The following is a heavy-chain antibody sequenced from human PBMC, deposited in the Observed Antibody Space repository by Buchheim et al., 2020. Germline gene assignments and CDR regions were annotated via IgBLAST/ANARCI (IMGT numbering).Heavy chain of an antibody. V-gene: IGHV1-46*01. CDR1: GYTFISHW. CDR3: ARDSSIAAEGTWWSDP. Sequence: QVQLVQSEAEVAKPGASVKVSCKASGYTFISHWMHWVRQAPGQGLEWMAVINPNGGTTIYAQKFQGRVTMTRDTSTSTVYMELSSLRSEDTAVYYCARDSSIAAEGTWWSDPWGQGTL. CDR2: INPNGGTT. J-gene: IGHJ5*02. D-gene: IGHD6-13*01.